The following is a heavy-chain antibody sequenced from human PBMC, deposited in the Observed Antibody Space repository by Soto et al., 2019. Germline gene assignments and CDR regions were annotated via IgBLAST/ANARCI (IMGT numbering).Heavy chain of an antibody. D-gene: IGHD2-15*01. CDR1: GGSLNTYTYY. Sequence: SETLSLTCTVSGGSLNTYTYYWGWIRQPPGKGLEWIGSIYYSGSTYYNPSLKSRVTISVDTSKNQFSLKLSSVTAADTAVYYCARHTPAISISDHWGKGTLVTVSS. CDR2: IYYSGST. J-gene: IGHJ4*02. CDR3: ARHTPAISISDH. V-gene: IGHV4-39*01.